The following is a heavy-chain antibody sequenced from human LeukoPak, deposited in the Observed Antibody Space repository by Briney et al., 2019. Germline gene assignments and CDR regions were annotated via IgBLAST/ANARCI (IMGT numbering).Heavy chain of an antibody. D-gene: IGHD5-12*01. Sequence: GGSLRLTCAASGFTFSSYCMNWVRQAPGKGLEWVSSISSSSSYIYYADSVKGRFTISRDNAKNSLYLQMNSLRAEDTAVYYCARDGAGGYSGYEGAHFDYWGQGTLVTVSS. CDR3: ARDGAGGYSGYEGAHFDY. J-gene: IGHJ4*02. V-gene: IGHV3-21*01. CDR2: ISSSSSYI. CDR1: GFTFSSYC.